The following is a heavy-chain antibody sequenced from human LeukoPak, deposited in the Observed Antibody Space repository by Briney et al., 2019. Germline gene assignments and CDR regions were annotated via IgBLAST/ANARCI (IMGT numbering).Heavy chain of an antibody. D-gene: IGHD6-13*01. CDR2: IHTSGST. J-gene: IGHJ4*02. CDR3: ATRYSSNWYFDY. Sequence: SETLSLTCTVSGYSISDYDWSWIRQPAGKGLEWIGHIHTSGSTNYNPSLKSRITMSVDTSKNQFSLRLSSVTAADTAVYYCATRYSSNWYFDYWGQGTLVTVSS. CDR1: GYSISDYD. V-gene: IGHV4-4*07.